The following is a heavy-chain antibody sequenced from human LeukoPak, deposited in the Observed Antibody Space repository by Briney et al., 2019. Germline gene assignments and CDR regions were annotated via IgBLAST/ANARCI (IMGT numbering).Heavy chain of an antibody. CDR3: ARAPGTTFDY. CDR2: VFYNGDT. V-gene: IGHV4-39*01. J-gene: IGHJ4*01. CDR1: GGSIIISGYY. D-gene: IGHD4-17*01. Sequence: PSETLSLTCAVSGGSIIISGYYWAWIRQPPGKGLEWIGSVFYNGDTYYNPSLRSRVTISVDTSKNQFSLKLTSVTAADTAVYYCARAPGTTFDYWGHGNMVTVSS.